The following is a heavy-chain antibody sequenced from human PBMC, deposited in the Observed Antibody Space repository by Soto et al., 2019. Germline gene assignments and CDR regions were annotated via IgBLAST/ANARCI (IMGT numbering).Heavy chain of an antibody. CDR1: GFTFSSYG. J-gene: IGHJ4*02. CDR2: ISYDGSNK. V-gene: IGHV3-30*03. CDR3: AASITLVRGGGTY. Sequence: QVQLVESGGGVVQPGRSLRLSCAASGFTFSSYGMHWVRQAPGKGLEWVAVISYDGSNKYYADSVKGRFTISRDNSKNTLELQMKSLRGEDKDVYYCAASITLVRGGGTYWGQGTLVTVSS. D-gene: IGHD3-10*01.